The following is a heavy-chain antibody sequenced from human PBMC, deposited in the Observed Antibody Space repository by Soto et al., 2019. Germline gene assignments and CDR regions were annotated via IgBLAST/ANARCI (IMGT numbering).Heavy chain of an antibody. CDR3: TTGGGLTTTWYYGMDV. Sequence: EVQLVESGGGLVKPGGSLRLSCAASGFTFSNAWMNWVRQAPGKGLEWVGRIKSKTDGGTTDYAAPVKGRFTISRDDSKNTLYLQMNSLKTEDTAVXYCTTGGGLTTTWYYGMDVWGQGTTVTVSS. V-gene: IGHV3-15*07. D-gene: IGHD3-22*01. J-gene: IGHJ6*02. CDR2: IKSKTDGGTT. CDR1: GFTFSNAW.